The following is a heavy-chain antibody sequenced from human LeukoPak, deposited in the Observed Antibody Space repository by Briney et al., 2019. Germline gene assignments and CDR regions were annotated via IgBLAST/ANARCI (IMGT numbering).Heavy chain of an antibody. Sequence: GGSLRLSCAASGFTFSNAWMSWVRQVPGKGLEWVGRIKRKTDGGTIDYGAAVKGRFTVSRDDSKNTLYLQMDSLKSEDTAVYYCTTYDYGDYYFFYGMDVWGQGTTVTVSS. V-gene: IGHV3-15*01. CDR3: TTYDYGDYYFFYGMDV. CDR2: IKRKTDGGTI. J-gene: IGHJ6*02. CDR1: GFTFSNAW. D-gene: IGHD4-17*01.